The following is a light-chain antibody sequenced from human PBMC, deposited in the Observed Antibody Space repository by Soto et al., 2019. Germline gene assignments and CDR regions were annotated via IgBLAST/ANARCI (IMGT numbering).Light chain of an antibody. CDR3: AAWDDSLSGYD. CDR2: RNN. J-gene: IGLJ1*01. CDR1: SSNIGSNY. V-gene: IGLV1-47*01. Sequence: QSVLTQPPSASWTPGQRVTISCSGSSSNIGSNYVYWYQQLPGTAPKLLIYRNNQRPSGVPDRFSGSKSGTSASLAISGLLSEDEADYYCAAWDDSLSGYDCATGTKVT.